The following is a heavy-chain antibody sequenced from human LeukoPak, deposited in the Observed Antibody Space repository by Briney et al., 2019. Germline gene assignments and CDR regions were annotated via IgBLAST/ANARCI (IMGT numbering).Heavy chain of an antibody. CDR1: GYTFTSYG. CDR2: ISAYNGNT. V-gene: IGHV1-18*01. J-gene: IGHJ5*02. D-gene: IGHD6-19*01. CDR3: ARGLYSSGLNWFDP. Sequence: GASVKVSCKASGYTFTSYGISWVRQAPGQGLEWMGWISAYNGNTNYAQKLQGRVTMTTDTSTSIAYMELRSLRSDDTAVYYCARGLYSSGLNWFDPWGQGTLVTVSS.